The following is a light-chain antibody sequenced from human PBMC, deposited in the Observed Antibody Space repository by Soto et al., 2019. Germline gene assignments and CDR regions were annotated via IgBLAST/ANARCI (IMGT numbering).Light chain of an antibody. J-gene: IGKJ1*01. Sequence: EIVLTQSPGTLSLSPGERATLSCRASQNVDSNYLAWYQQKPGQAPRIIIFAASGRATGIPDRFSGSGSGTDFTLTISRLEPEDFAVYYCQQYGSSPKTFGQGTKVDIK. CDR3: QQYGSSPKT. CDR2: AAS. CDR1: QNVDSNY. V-gene: IGKV3-20*01.